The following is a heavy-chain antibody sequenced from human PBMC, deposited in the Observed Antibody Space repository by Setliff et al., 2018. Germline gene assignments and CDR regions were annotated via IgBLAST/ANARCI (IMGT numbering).Heavy chain of an antibody. D-gene: IGHD6-6*01. V-gene: IGHV3-48*04. CDR2: ISSSSSTI. CDR1: GFTFSSYS. Sequence: GGSLRLSCAASGFTFSSYSMNWVRQAPGKGLEWVSYISSSSSTIYYADSVKGRFTISRDNAKNSLYLQRNSLRAEDTAVYYCARSIAASRCYGMDVWGQGTTVTVSS. CDR3: ARSIAASRCYGMDV. J-gene: IGHJ6*02.